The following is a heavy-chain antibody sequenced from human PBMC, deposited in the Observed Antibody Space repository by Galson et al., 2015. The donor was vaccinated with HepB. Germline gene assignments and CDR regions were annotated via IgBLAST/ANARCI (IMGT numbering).Heavy chain of an antibody. Sequence: SVKVSCKASGYAFSNHYMHWLRQAPGQGLEWMGIINPGGGVTKYAQKFQGRITVTRDTSTTTVYMALTSLRPDDTAVYYCARDRDSSGRYNGYDCWGQGTLVTVSA. CDR1: GYAFSNHY. J-gene: IGHJ4*02. V-gene: IGHV1-46*01. CDR3: ARDRDSSGRYNGYDC. D-gene: IGHD6-19*01. CDR2: INPGGGVT.